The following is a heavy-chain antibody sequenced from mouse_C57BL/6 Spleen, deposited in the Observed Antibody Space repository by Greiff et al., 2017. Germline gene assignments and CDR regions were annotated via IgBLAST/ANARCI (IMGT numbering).Heavy chain of an antibody. CDR3: TRYYYGSSNWYFDV. V-gene: IGHV1-15*01. Sequence: QVPLHHSGAELVRPGASVTLSCKASGYTFTDYEMHWVKQTPVHGLEWIGAIDPETGGTAYNQKFEGKAILTADKSSSTAYMELRSLTSEDSAVYYCTRYYYGSSNWYFDVWGTGTTVTVSS. D-gene: IGHD1-1*01. CDR2: IDPETGGT. J-gene: IGHJ1*03. CDR1: GYTFTDYE.